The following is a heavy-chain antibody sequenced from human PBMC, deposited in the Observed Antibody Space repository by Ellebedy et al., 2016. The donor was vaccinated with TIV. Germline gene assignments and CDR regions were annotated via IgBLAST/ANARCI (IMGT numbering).Heavy chain of an antibody. CDR2: IKTDGSET. D-gene: IGHD3-3*01. J-gene: IGHJ5*02. Sequence: GESLKISCTASGFTFGDYAMSWFRQAPGKGLEWVAHIKTDGSETYYVDSVKGRFTISRENAKNALFLQMDGLRVDDSAVYYCVGFGVFNLWGQGAPVTVSS. CDR1: GFTFGDYA. CDR3: VGFGVFNL. V-gene: IGHV3-7*01.